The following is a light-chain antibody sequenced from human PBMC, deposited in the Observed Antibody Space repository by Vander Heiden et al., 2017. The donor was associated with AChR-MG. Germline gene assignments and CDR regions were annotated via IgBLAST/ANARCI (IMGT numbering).Light chain of an antibody. Sequence: EIVLTQSPVTLSLSPGARATLSCRASQSLGNYLAWYQQRRVQAPRLLIYEASIRATGVPAEFSGSGSGTDFTLTISSLEPEDFAVYYCQQCSNWPLTFGGGTKVESK. V-gene: IGKV3-11*01. CDR1: QSLGNY. CDR3: QQCSNWPLT. CDR2: EAS. J-gene: IGKJ4*01.